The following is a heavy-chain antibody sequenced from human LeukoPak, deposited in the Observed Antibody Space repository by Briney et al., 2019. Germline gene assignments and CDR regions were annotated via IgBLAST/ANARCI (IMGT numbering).Heavy chain of an antibody. V-gene: IGHV4-4*07. Sequence: SETLSLTCTVSGGSISSYYWSWIRHPPGKGLEWIGLIYTSGSTNYNPSLKSRVIMSVDTSKNQFSLKLSSVTAADTAVYYCARAVKDYYDSSGPYYYYYGMDVWGQGTTVTVSS. CDR2: IYTSGST. D-gene: IGHD3-22*01. J-gene: IGHJ6*02. CDR3: ARAVKDYYDSSGPYYYYYGMDV. CDR1: GGSISSYY.